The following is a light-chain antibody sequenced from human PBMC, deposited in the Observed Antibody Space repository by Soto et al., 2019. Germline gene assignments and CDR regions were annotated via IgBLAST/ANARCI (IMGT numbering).Light chain of an antibody. V-gene: IGLV2-14*01. CDR2: EVS. Sequence: QSALTQPASVPGSPGQSITISCTGTSSDVGGYNYVSWYQQHPGKAPKLMIYEVSNRPSGVSNRFSGSKSGNTASLTISGLQAEDEADYYCSSYTSLSTRPSVFGTGPKVTVL. J-gene: IGLJ1*01. CDR1: SSDVGGYNY. CDR3: SSYTSLSTRPSV.